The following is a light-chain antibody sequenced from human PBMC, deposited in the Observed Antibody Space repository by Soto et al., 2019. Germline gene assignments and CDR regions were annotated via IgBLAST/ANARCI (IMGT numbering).Light chain of an antibody. V-gene: IGKV3-11*01. Sequence: EIVLTQSPASLSLSPGERATLSCRASQSVSSHLAWFQQRPGQAPRLLIYGASNRATGIPARFGGSGSGTNFTLTISSLEPEDFAVYYCQQRSNWPPVLTFGGGTKVEI. CDR1: QSVSSH. CDR3: QQRSNWPPVLT. CDR2: GAS. J-gene: IGKJ4*01.